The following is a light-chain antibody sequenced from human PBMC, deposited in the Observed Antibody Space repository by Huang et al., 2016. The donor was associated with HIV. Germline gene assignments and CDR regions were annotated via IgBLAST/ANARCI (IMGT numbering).Light chain of an antibody. CDR3: QQYNNWPFT. V-gene: IGKV3-15*01. Sequence: EIVMTQSPATLSVSPGERATLSCRASQSVSSDLAWYQQKPGQAPRLLIYGASTRATGRPDRFSGSGSGTEFTLTISSLQPEDFAVYYCQQYNNWPFTFGPGTKVDVK. CDR2: GAS. J-gene: IGKJ3*01. CDR1: QSVSSD.